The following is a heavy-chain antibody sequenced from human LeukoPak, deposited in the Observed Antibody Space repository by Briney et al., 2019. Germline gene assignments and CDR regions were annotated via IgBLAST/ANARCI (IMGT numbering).Heavy chain of an antibody. V-gene: IGHV3-7*04. CDR2: IKEDGSEK. J-gene: IGHJ4*02. Sequence: GGSLRLSCAASGFTFSSYWMSWVRQPPGKGLEWVANIKEDGSEKYHVDSVKGRFTISRDSAKNSLYLQMDSLRAEDTAVYYCARQRVGRSTTFDYWGQGTLVTVSS. CDR3: ARQRVGRSTTFDY. D-gene: IGHD2/OR15-2a*01. CDR1: GFTFSSYW.